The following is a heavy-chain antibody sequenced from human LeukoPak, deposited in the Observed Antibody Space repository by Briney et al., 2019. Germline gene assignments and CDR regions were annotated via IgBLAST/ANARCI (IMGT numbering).Heavy chain of an antibody. Sequence: SETLSLTCTVSGGSISSYYWSWIRQPAGKGLEWIGRIYTSGSTNYNPSLKSRVTMSVDTSKNQFSLKLSSVTAADTAVYYCARDYLGPQWLEGFDYWGQVTLVTVSS. CDR1: GGSISSYY. J-gene: IGHJ4*02. CDR2: IYTSGST. CDR3: ARDYLGPQWLEGFDY. D-gene: IGHD6-19*01. V-gene: IGHV4-4*07.